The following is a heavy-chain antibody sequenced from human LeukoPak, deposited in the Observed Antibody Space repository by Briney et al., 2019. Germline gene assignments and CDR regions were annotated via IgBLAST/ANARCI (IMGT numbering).Heavy chain of an antibody. D-gene: IGHD3-22*01. V-gene: IGHV3-23*01. Sequence: GGSLRLSCAASGFTFSSYAMSWVRQAPGKGLGWVSAISGSGGSTYYADSVKGRFTISRDNSKNTLYLQMNSLRAEDTAVYYCAKAIGAARNYFDYWGQGTLVTVSS. J-gene: IGHJ4*02. CDR3: AKAIGAARNYFDY. CDR1: GFTFSSYA. CDR2: ISGSGGST.